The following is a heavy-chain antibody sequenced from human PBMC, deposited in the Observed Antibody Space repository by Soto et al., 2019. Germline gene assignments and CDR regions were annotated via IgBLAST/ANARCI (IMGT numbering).Heavy chain of an antibody. CDR3: ASTNEYSGSYYSDY. D-gene: IGHD1-26*01. J-gene: IGHJ4*02. Sequence: QVQLVQSGAEVKKPGASVKVSCKASGYTFTSYGISWVRQAPGQGLEWMGWISAYNGNTNYAQKLQGRVTITTDTSASTAYMELRSLRSDDTAVYYCASTNEYSGSYYSDYWGQGTLVTVSS. CDR1: GYTFTSYG. V-gene: IGHV1-18*01. CDR2: ISAYNGNT.